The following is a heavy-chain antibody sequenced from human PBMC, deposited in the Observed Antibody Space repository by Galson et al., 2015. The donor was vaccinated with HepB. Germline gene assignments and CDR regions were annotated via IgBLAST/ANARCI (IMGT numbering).Heavy chain of an antibody. J-gene: IGHJ3*02. V-gene: IGHV6-1*01. CDR1: GDSVSSNSAA. CDR3: ARERKWELLKSRAFDI. D-gene: IGHD1-26*01. CDR2: TYYRSKWYN. Sequence: CAISGDSVSSNSAAWNWIRQSPSRGLEWLGRTYYRSKWYNDYAVSVKSRITINPDTSKNQFSLQLSSVTPEDTAVYYCARERKWELLKSRAFDIWGQGTMVTVSS.